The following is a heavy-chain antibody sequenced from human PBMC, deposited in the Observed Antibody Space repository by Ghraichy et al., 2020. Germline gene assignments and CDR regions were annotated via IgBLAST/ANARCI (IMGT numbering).Heavy chain of an antibody. J-gene: IGHJ2*01. D-gene: IGHD2-2*01. CDR3: ARGRQVPAARGFFDL. V-gene: IGHV4-30-2*01. CDR2: IYYSGST. Sequence: SETLSLTCAVSGGSIRSDDYSWSWIRQPPGKGLQWIVYIYYSGSTYYNPSLKSRVTITLGRYKTQFSLNLSSVTAADTAVYYCARGRQVPAARGFFDLWGRGTLVTVSS. CDR1: GGSIRSDDYS.